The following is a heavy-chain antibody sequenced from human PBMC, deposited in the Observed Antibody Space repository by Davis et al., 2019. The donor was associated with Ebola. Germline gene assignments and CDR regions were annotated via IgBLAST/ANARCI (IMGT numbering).Heavy chain of an antibody. D-gene: IGHD6-13*01. CDR2: MNPNSDNT. CDR1: GYTFTGYD. J-gene: IGHJ4*02. Sequence: ASVKVSCKASGYTFTGYDIHWVRQATGQGLEWLGWMNPNSDNTGYVQMFQGRVTMTRDTSISTAYMELSSLRPEDTAVYYCARPLAAAADWGQGTLVTVSS. CDR3: ARPLAAAAD. V-gene: IGHV1-8*01.